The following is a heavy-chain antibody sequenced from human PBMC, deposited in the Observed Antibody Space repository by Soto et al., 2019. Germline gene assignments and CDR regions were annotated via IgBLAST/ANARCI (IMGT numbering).Heavy chain of an antibody. CDR2: IIPLFGTP. D-gene: IGHD5-12*01. CDR1: GGTFSDHT. Sequence: QVQLVQSGAEVKKSGSSVKVSCKTSGGTFSDHTISWVRQAPGQGLEWMGTIIPLFGTPNYAQRFQGRVTVTADESTSTAYMDLSSLRSEDTAVYYCARRAYSYGRRGNRAYDWDYWGQGTLVTVSS. J-gene: IGHJ4*02. V-gene: IGHV1-69*15. CDR3: ARRAYSYGRRGNRAYDWDY.